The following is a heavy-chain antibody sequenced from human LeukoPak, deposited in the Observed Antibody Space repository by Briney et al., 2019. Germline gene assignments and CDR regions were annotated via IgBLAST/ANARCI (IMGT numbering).Heavy chain of an antibody. CDR1: GFTFSSYA. Sequence: TGGSLRLSCAASGFTFSSYAMHWVRQAPGKGLEWVAVISYDGSNKYYADSVKGRFTICRDNSKNTLYLQMNSLRAEDTAVYYCAREQPYCGGDCLDYYYYYMDVWGKGTTVTVSS. J-gene: IGHJ6*03. CDR3: AREQPYCGGDCLDYYYYYMDV. V-gene: IGHV3-30*04. D-gene: IGHD2-21*02. CDR2: ISYDGSNK.